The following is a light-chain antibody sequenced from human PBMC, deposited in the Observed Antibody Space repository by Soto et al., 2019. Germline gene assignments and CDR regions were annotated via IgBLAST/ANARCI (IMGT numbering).Light chain of an antibody. V-gene: IGKV1-39*01. J-gene: IGKJ2*01. CDR3: QQSYSTPPYT. CDR2: AAS. Sequence: DIQMTQSPSSLSASVGDRVTITCRASQSISNDLYWYQQKPGKAPKLLIYAASSLQGGVPSRFSVSGSGTDFTLTISSLQPEDFATYDCQQSYSTPPYTVSQGTRLEIK. CDR1: QSISND.